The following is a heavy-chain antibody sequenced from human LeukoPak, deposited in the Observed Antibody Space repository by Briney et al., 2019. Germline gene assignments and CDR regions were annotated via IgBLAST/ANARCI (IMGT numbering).Heavy chain of an antibody. J-gene: IGHJ4*02. CDR1: GFTFSSYG. V-gene: IGHV3-30*02. D-gene: IGHD6-19*01. CDR2: IRYDGSNK. CDR3: AKESGYSSGWYSGYYFDY. Sequence: GGSLRLSCAASGFTFSSYGMHWVRQAPGKGLEWVAFIRYDGSNKYYADSVKGRFTISRDNSKNTLYLQMNSLRAEDTAVYYCAKESGYSSGWYSGYYFDYWGQGTLVTVSS.